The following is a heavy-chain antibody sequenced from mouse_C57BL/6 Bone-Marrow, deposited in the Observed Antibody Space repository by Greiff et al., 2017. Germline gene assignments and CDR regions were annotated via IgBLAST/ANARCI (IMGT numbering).Heavy chain of an antibody. CDR1: GYTFTSYW. CDR3: ARSGPLGRSFDY. V-gene: IGHV1-55*01. D-gene: IGHD4-1*01. J-gene: IGHJ2*01. CDR2: IYPTSGRT. Sequence: QVQLQQPGAELVTPGASVKMSCKASGYTFTSYWITWVKQRPGQGLEWIGDIYPTSGRTNYNEKFKSKAILTVDTSSNTAYMQLSSLTSEDSAVFYCARSGPLGRSFDYWGQGTTLTVSS.